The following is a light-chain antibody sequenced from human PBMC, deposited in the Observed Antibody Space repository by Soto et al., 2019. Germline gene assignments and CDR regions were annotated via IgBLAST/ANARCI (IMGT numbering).Light chain of an antibody. CDR2: EVS. V-gene: IGLV2-8*01. CDR3: TSYAGSNIWV. J-gene: IGLJ3*02. CDR1: SSDVGAYNY. Sequence: QSALTQPPSASGSPGQSVTISCTGTSSDVGAYNYVYWYQQYPGKAPKLMSYEVSKRPSGVPDRFSGSKSGKTASLTVSGLQPEDEADYYCTSYAGSNIWVFGGGTKLTVL.